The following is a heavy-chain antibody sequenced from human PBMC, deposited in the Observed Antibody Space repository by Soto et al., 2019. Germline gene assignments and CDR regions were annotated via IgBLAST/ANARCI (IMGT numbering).Heavy chain of an antibody. V-gene: IGHV3-23*01. Sequence: GGSLRLSCAASGFTITTYAMSWIRQAPGKGLEWVSAISGSGFSTYYADSVRGRFTISRDTSKNTLYLQMNSLRAEDTAVYYCAKDALLTTPPDYHFDYWGRGTLVTVSS. CDR3: AKDALLTTPPDYHFDY. CDR2: ISGSGFST. J-gene: IGHJ4*02. CDR1: GFTITTYA. D-gene: IGHD4-17*01.